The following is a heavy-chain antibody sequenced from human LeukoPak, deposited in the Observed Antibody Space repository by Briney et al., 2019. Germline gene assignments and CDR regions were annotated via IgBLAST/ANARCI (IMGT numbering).Heavy chain of an antibody. V-gene: IGHV4-59*12. CDR2: IYYSGST. CDR1: GGSISSYY. D-gene: IGHD2-2*01. J-gene: IGHJ4*02. Sequence: SETLSLTCTVSGGSISSYYWSWIRQPPGKGLEWIGYIYYSGSTNYNPSLKSRVTISVDKSKSQFSLELTSVTAADTALYYCARGGYCSSTSCYVFDSWGQGTLVTVSS. CDR3: ARGGYCSSTSCYVFDS.